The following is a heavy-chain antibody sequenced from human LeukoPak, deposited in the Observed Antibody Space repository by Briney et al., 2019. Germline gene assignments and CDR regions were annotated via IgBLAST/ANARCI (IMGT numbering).Heavy chain of an antibody. Sequence: PSETLSLTCTVSGGSISSSSYYWGWIRQPPGKGLEWIVSIYYSGSTYYNPSLKSRVTISVDTSKPQFSLKLSSVPAADTAVYYCARGEYCGGDCYSAPISGHWGQGTLVTVSS. V-gene: IGHV4-39*01. J-gene: IGHJ4*02. CDR3: ARGEYCGGDCYSAPISGH. CDR1: GGSISSSSYY. CDR2: IYYSGST. D-gene: IGHD2-21*02.